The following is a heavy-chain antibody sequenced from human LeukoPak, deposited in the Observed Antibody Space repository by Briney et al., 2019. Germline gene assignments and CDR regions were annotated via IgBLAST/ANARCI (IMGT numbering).Heavy chain of an antibody. CDR3: ARDSSGYPPHWAFDF. CDR2: ISYDGSNK. CDR1: GFTFSSYG. J-gene: IGHJ3*01. Sequence: GGSLRLSCAASGFTFSSYGMHWVRQAPGRGLEWVAVISYDGSNKYYADSVKGRFTISRDNSKNTLYLQMNSLRAEDSAVYYCARDSSGYPPHWAFDFWGQGTMVTVSS. V-gene: IGHV3-30*03. D-gene: IGHD3-22*01.